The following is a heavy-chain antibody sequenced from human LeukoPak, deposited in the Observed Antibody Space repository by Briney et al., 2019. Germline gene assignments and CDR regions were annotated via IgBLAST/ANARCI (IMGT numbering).Heavy chain of an antibody. CDR1: GYTFTGYY. CDR3: ARDPQTGTNAFDI. Sequence: SVKVSCKASGYTFTGYYMHWVRQAPGQGLEWMGGIIPIFGTANYAQKFQGRVTITADESTSTAYMELSSLRSEDTAVYYCARDPQTGTNAFDIWGQGTMVTVSS. J-gene: IGHJ3*02. CDR2: IIPIFGTA. D-gene: IGHD1-1*01. V-gene: IGHV1-69*13.